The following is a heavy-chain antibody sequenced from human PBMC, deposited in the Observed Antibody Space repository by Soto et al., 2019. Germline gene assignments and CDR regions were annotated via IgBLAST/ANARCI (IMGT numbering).Heavy chain of an antibody. CDR3: ARSLNTPTIAVAGTPGEAAFAI. V-gene: IGHV1-8*01. CDR1: GYAFTSYD. J-gene: IGHJ3*02. CDR2: MNPNSGNT. D-gene: IGHD6-19*01. Sequence: ASVKVSCKASGYAFTSYDINWVRQATGQGLEWMGWMNPNSGNTGYAQKFQGRVTMTRNTSIRTAYMEQSSLSSEATAVYYCARSLNTPTIAVAGTPGEAAFAIWG.